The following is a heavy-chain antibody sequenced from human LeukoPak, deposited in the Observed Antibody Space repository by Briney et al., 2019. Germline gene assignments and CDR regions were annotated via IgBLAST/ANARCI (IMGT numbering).Heavy chain of an antibody. D-gene: IGHD5-18*01. Sequence: PGGSLRLSCAASGFTFSSYAMLWVRQAPGKGLEWEAVISYDGSNKYYADSVKGRFTISRDNSKNTLYLQMNSLRAEDTAVYYCARDKTAMVINYYFDYWGQGTLVTVSS. V-gene: IGHV3-30*04. CDR1: GFTFSSYA. CDR3: ARDKTAMVINYYFDY. J-gene: IGHJ4*02. CDR2: ISYDGSNK.